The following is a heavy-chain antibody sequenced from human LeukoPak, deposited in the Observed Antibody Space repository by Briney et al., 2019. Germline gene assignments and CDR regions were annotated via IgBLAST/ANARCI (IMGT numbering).Heavy chain of an antibody. V-gene: IGHV3-48*03. CDR1: GFTFSSYE. CDR3: TSTYYYGSGSYSRHYYYYYMDV. Sequence: GGSLRLSCAASGFTFSSYEMNWVRQAPGKGLEWVSYISSSGSTIYYADSVKGRFTISRDNAKNSLYLQMNSLRSEDTAVYYCTSTYYYGSGSYSRHYYYYYMDVWGKGTTVTISS. CDR2: ISSSGSTI. D-gene: IGHD3-10*01. J-gene: IGHJ6*03.